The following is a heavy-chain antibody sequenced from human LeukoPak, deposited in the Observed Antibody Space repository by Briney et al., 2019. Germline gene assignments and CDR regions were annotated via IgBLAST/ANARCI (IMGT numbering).Heavy chain of an antibody. J-gene: IGHJ4*02. CDR2: ICGSSSST. D-gene: IGHD2-15*01. Sequence: GGSLRLSCAASGFIFSIQYMDWVRQAPGKGLEWVSVICGSSSSTYYVDSVKGRFTISRDNSKNTLYLQMNSLRAEDTAIYYCAKGSGGSCHSATDYWGQGTLVTVSS. CDR1: GFIFSIQY. V-gene: IGHV3-23*01. CDR3: AKGSGGSCHSATDY.